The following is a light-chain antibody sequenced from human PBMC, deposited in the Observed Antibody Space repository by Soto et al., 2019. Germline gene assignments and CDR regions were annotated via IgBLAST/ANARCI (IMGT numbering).Light chain of an antibody. Sequence: EIVMTQSPATLSVSPGERATLSCRASQNISSNLAWYQQKPGQAPRLLIDGASTRATGIPARFSGSGSGTESTLTISSLQSEDFAVYYCQQYNNWLWTFGQGTKVEIK. J-gene: IGKJ1*01. CDR3: QQYNNWLWT. V-gene: IGKV3-15*01. CDR1: QNISSN. CDR2: GAS.